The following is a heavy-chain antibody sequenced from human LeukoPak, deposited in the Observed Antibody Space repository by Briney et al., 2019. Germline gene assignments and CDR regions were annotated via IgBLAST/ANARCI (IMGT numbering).Heavy chain of an antibody. CDR1: GFTVSSNY. CDR3: AREFPAHSSGSYYNVLSD. J-gene: IGHJ4*02. V-gene: IGHV3-66*02. Sequence: GGSLRLSCAASGFTVSSNYMSWVRQAPGKGLEWVSVIYSGGSTYYADSVKGRFTISRDNSKNTLYLQKNSLRAEDTAVYYCAREFPAHSSGSYYNVLSDWGQGTLVTVSS. CDR2: IYSGGST. D-gene: IGHD3-10*01.